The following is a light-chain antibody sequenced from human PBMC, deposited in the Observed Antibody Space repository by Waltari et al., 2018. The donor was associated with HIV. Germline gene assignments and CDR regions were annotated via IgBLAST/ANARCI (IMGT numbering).Light chain of an antibody. Sequence: HLPVTQSPSAPPSLAPPAKLTSPLTSPHSTYATAGHQQQPGKGPRFLLKVKSDGSHIKGDGIPDRFSGSSFGAERYLTITSLRSDDEADYYCQTWGTGIRVFGGGTKLTVL. J-gene: IGLJ3*02. V-gene: IGLV4-69*01. CDR2: VKSDGSH. CDR3: QTWGTGIRV. CDR1: SPHSTYA.